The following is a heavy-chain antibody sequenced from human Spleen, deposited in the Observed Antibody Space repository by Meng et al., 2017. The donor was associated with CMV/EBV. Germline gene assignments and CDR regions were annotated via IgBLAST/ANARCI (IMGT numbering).Heavy chain of an antibody. CDR2: IKSDGSST. CDR1: GFTFSTYW. V-gene: IGHV3-74*01. D-gene: IGHD5-18*01. CDR3: ARLSWIQAFDY. J-gene: IGHJ4*02. Sequence: GESLKISCAASGFTFSTYWMHWVRQAPGKGLVWVSRIKSDGSSTSYADSVKGRFTISRDNSKNTLYLQMNSLRAEDTAVYYCARLSWIQAFDYWGQGTLVTVSS.